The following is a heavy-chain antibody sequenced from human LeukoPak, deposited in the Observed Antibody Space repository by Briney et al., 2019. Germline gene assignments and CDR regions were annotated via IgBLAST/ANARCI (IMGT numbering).Heavy chain of an antibody. J-gene: IGHJ5*02. CDR1: GGTFSSYA. Sequence: ASVKVSCKASGGTFSSYAISWVRQAPGQGLEWMGGIIPIFGTANYAQKFQGRVTITADESTSTAYVELSSLRSEDTAVYYCARDSAIYGDYAGWFDPWGQGTLVTVSS. CDR3: ARDSAIYGDYAGWFDP. V-gene: IGHV1-69*01. D-gene: IGHD4-17*01. CDR2: IIPIFGTA.